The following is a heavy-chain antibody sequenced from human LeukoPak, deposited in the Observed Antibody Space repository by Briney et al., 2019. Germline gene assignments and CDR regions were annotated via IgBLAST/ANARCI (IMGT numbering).Heavy chain of an antibody. Sequence: PSETLSLTCAVYGGSFSGYYWSWIRQPPGKGLEWIGEINHSGSTNYNPSLKSRVTISVDKSKNQFSLKLSSVTAADTAVYYCARAPSTTYCSGGSCYQLYYFDYWGQGTLVTVSS. CDR2: INHSGST. V-gene: IGHV4-34*01. D-gene: IGHD2-15*01. J-gene: IGHJ4*02. CDR3: ARAPSTTYCSGGSCYQLYYFDY. CDR1: GGSFSGYY.